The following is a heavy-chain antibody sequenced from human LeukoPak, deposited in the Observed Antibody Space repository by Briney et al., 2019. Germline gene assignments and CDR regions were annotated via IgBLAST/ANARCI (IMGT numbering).Heavy chain of an antibody. Sequence: SSETLSLTCAVYGGSFGGYSWSWIRQPPGKGLEWIGEINHSGSTNYNPSLKSRVTISLDTSKNQFSLKLNSVTAADTAVYYCARGPARQPDPWGQGTLVTVSS. CDR2: INHSGST. CDR3: ARGPARQPDP. J-gene: IGHJ5*02. V-gene: IGHV4-34*01. D-gene: IGHD2-2*01. CDR1: GGSFGGYS.